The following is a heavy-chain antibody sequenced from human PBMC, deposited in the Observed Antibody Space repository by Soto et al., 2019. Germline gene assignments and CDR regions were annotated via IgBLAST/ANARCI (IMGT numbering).Heavy chain of an antibody. V-gene: IGHV3-21*01. CDR3: ASLVDSSSWMRRAFDI. J-gene: IGHJ3*02. Sequence: GGSLRLSCAASGFTFSSYSMNWVRQAPGKGLEWVSSISSSSSYIYYADSVKGRFTISRDNAKNSLYLQMNSLRAEDTAVYYCASLVDSSSWMRRAFDIWGQGTMVTVSS. CDR2: ISSSSSYI. CDR1: GFTFSSYS. D-gene: IGHD6-13*01.